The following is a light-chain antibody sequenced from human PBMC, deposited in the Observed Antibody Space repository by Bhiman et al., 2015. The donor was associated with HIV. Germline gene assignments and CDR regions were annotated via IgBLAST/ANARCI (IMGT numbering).Light chain of an antibody. CDR3: SSYITTSNSLL. CDR2: DVS. CDR1: GSDVGGYNH. V-gene: IGLV2-14*03. J-gene: IGLJ2*01. Sequence: QSALTQPASVSGSPGQSITISCTGTGSDVGGYNHVSWFQQHPGKAPKLMIYDVSNRPSGVSDRFSGAASGNTASLTISGLQAEDEADYYCSSYITTSNSLLFGGGTKLTVL.